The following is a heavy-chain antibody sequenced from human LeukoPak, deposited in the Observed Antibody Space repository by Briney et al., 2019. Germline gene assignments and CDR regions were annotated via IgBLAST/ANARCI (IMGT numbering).Heavy chain of an antibody. CDR1: GFTFSSSS. CDR3: AKGSGWYV. D-gene: IGHD6-19*01. V-gene: IGHV3-23*01. CDR2: ISGSGGST. J-gene: IGHJ4*02. Sequence: TGGSLRLSCAASGFTFSSSSMSWVRQAPGKGLEWVSVISGSGGSTDYADSVKGRFTISRDNSKNTLYLQINSLRAEDTAVYCCAKGSGWYVWGQGTLVTVSS.